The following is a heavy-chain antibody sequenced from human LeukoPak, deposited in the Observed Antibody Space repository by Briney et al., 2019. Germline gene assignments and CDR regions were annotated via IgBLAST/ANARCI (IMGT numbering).Heavy chain of an antibody. D-gene: IGHD3-22*01. CDR1: GGSISSSSYY. CDR2: IYYSGST. J-gene: IGHJ1*01. V-gene: IGHV4-39*01. CDR3: ARQVNPAYCYDSSGYYPEYFQH. Sequence: PSETLSLTCTVSGGSISSSSYYWGWIRQPPGKGLEWIGSIYYSGSTYYNPSLKSRVTISVDTSKNQFSLKLSSVTAADTAVYYCARQVNPAYCYDSSGYYPEYFQHWGQGTLVTVSS.